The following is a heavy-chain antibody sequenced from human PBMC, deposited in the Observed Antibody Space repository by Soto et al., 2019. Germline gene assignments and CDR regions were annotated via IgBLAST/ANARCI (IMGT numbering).Heavy chain of an antibody. CDR1: GGSISSGDYY. CDR2: IYYSGST. D-gene: IGHD3-16*01. Sequence: QVQLQESGPGLVKPSQTLSLTCTVSGGSISSGDYYWSWIRQPPGKGLEWIGYIYYSGSTYYNPSLKSRVTISVDTCKNELSLKLSSVIAADTAVYYCASTEQGGYGMDVWGQGTTVNVSS. J-gene: IGHJ6*02. V-gene: IGHV4-30-4*01. CDR3: ASTEQGGYGMDV.